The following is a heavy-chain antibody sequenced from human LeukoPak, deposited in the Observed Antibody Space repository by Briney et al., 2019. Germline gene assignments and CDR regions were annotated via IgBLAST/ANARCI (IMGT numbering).Heavy chain of an antibody. CDR1: GFTFSSYS. Sequence: GGSLRLSCAASGFTFSSYSMNWVRQAPGKGLEWVSSISSSSSYIYYADSVKGRFTISRDNAKNSLYLQMNSLRAEDTAVYYCARVDVVVVAATPTRYYYYYMDVWGKGTTVTVSS. J-gene: IGHJ6*03. CDR3: ARVDVVVVAATPTRYYYYYMDV. D-gene: IGHD2-15*01. CDR2: ISSSSSYI. V-gene: IGHV3-21*01.